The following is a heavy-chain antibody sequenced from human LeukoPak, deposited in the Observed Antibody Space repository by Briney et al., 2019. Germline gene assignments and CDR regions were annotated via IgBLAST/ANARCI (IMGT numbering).Heavy chain of an antibody. V-gene: IGHV1-3*01. CDR2: INAGNGNT. Sequence: GASVKVSCKASGYTFTSYAMHWVRQAPGQRLEWMGWINAGNGNTKYSQKFQGRVTITRDTSASTAYMELSSLRSEDTAVYYCARGYNWNDVPFDYWGQGTLVTVSS. J-gene: IGHJ4*02. CDR1: GYTFTSYA. CDR3: ARGYNWNDVPFDY. D-gene: IGHD1-20*01.